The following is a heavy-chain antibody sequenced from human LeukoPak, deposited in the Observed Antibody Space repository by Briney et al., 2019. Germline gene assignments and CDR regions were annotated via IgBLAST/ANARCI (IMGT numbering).Heavy chain of an antibody. D-gene: IGHD5-12*01. Sequence: SETLSLTCTVSGDSISSYYWSWIRQPPGKGLEWIGYIYNSETTNYNPSLESRVTISEDTSKNQFSLMLTSVTAADTAVYYCARDSNSGYDFDYWGQGTLVTVSS. CDR3: ARDSNSGYDFDY. V-gene: IGHV4-59*01. CDR2: IYNSETT. J-gene: IGHJ4*02. CDR1: GDSISSYY.